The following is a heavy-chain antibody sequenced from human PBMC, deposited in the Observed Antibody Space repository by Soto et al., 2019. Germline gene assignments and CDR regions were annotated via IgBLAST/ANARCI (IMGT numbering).Heavy chain of an antibody. CDR3: AMVDNYVTPTPQDV. V-gene: IGHV1-3*01. Sequence: ASLKVSCKSSGATFTSYAMHCVRHATGQRLEWMGWINAGNGNTKYSQKFQGRVTITRDTSASTAYMELSSLRSEDTAVYYCAMVDNYVTPTPQDVWGQGTTVTVSS. J-gene: IGHJ6*02. CDR1: GATFTSYA. D-gene: IGHD3-16*01. CDR2: INAGNGNT.